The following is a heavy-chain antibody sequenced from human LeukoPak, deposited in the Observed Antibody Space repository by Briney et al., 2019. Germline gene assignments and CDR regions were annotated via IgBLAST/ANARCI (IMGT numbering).Heavy chain of an antibody. Sequence: GGSLRLSCVASGFTLSSYSTNWVRQAPGKGLEWVSYISSSATITYYADSVKGRFTISRDNAKNSLYLQMNSLRAEDTAVYYCARGLGPRATGTNWFDPWGQGTLVTVSS. CDR3: ARGLGPRATGTNWFDP. CDR2: ISSSATIT. V-gene: IGHV3-48*04. J-gene: IGHJ5*02. CDR1: GFTLSSYS.